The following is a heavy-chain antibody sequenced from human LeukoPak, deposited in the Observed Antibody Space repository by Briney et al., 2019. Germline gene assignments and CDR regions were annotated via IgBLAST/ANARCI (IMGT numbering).Heavy chain of an antibody. CDR3: AKVSEAAIGAFDI. CDR1: GFTFSSYG. D-gene: IGHD2-2*01. CDR2: IRYDGSNK. Sequence: GGTLRLSCAASGFTFSSYGMQWVGQAPGKGVEGGAFIRYDGSNKYYEDSVKGRFTISRDNSKKTLYLRMNSLRAEDTAVYYCAKVSEAAIGAFDIWGQGTMVTVSS. J-gene: IGHJ3*02. V-gene: IGHV3-30*02.